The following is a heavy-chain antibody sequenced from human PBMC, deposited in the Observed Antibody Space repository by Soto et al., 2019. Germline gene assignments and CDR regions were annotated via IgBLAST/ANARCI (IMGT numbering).Heavy chain of an antibody. CDR2: IYNSGST. J-gene: IGHJ3*02. V-gene: IGHV4-39*01. CDR3: AGHIGMANYAFDI. CDR1: GGSISSSSYY. Sequence: SETLSLTCTVSGGSISSSSYYWGWLRQPPGKGLEWVGSIYNSGSTYYNPYLKRRVTISVDTSKNQFSLKLSSVTAADTAVYYCAGHIGMANYAFDIWGQGAMVTVSS. D-gene: IGHD5-12*01.